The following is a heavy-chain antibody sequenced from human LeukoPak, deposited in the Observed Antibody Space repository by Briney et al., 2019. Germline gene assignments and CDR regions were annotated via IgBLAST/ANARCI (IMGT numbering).Heavy chain of an antibody. V-gene: IGHV4-59*12. Sequence: SETLSLTCTVSGGSISSYYWSWIRQPPGKGLEWIGYIYYSGSTNYNPSLKSRVTISVDTSKNQFSLKLSSVTAADTAVYYCARLNSGSYPIDYWGQGTLVTVSS. CDR2: IYYSGST. CDR3: ARLNSGSYPIDY. D-gene: IGHD1-26*01. CDR1: GGSISSYY. J-gene: IGHJ4*02.